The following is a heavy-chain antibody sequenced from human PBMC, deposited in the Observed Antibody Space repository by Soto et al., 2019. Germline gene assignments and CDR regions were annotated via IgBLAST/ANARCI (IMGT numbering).Heavy chain of an antibody. Sequence: EVQLVESGGGLVQPGGSLRLSCAASGFTFSSYSMNWVRQAPGKGLEWVSDISSSSSTIYYADSVKGRFTISRDNAHNPLYLQMNGLTDEDTAVDHCARDVAACSFDIWGQGRMVTVSS. D-gene: IGHD6-13*01. J-gene: IGHJ3*02. V-gene: IGHV3-48*02. CDR2: ISSSSSTI. CDR1: GFTFSSYS. CDR3: ARDVAACSFDI.